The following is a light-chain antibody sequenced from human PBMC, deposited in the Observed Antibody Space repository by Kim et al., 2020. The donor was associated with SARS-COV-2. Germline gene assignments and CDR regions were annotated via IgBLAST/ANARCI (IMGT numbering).Light chain of an antibody. Sequence: DIQLTQSPSFLSASVGARVTITCRASQGISSYLAWYQQKPGKAPKLLIYAASTLQSGVPSRFSGSGSGTEFTLTISSLQPEDFATYYCQQLNSYPRLTFGGGTKVDIK. J-gene: IGKJ4*01. CDR3: QQLNSYPRLT. CDR1: QGISSY. V-gene: IGKV1-9*01. CDR2: AAS.